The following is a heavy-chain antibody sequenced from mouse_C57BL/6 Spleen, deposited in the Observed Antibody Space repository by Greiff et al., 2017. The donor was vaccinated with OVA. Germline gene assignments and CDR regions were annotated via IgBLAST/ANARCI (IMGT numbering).Heavy chain of an antibody. CDR2: IPPNSGST. CDR3: ARGDFYAMDY. CDR1: GYTFTSYW. V-gene: IGHV1-64*01. J-gene: IGHJ4*01. Sequence: QVQLQQPGAELVKPGASVKLSCKASGYTFTSYWMHWVKQRPGQGLEWIGMIPPNSGSTNYNEKLQSKATLTVDKSSSTAYMQLSSLTSEDSAVYYCARGDFYAMDYWGQGTSVTVSS.